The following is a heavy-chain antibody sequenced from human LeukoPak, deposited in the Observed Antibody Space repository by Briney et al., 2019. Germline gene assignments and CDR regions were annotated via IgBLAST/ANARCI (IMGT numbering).Heavy chain of an antibody. CDR2: ISSSSSYI. CDR1: GFTFSTYS. J-gene: IGHJ4*02. V-gene: IGHV3-21*01. Sequence: GSLRLSCAASGFTFSTYSMNWVRQAPGKGLEWVSSISSSSSYIYYADSVKGRFTISRDNAKNSLYLQMNSLRAEDTAVYYCASGFGERQFYYWGQGTLVTVSS. D-gene: IGHD3-10*01. CDR3: ASGFGERQFYY.